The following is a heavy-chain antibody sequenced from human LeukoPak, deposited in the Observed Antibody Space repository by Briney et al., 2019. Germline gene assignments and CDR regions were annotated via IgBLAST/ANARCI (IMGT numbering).Heavy chain of an antibody. V-gene: IGHV1-2*06. CDR1: GYTFTGYY. Sequence: ASVKVSCKASGYTFTGYYMHWVRQAPGQGLGWMGRINPNSGGTNYAQKFQGRVTMTRDTSISTAYMELSRLRSDDTAVYYCATWGSSSWYYFDYWGQGTLVTVSS. CDR3: ATWGSSSWYYFDY. J-gene: IGHJ4*02. D-gene: IGHD6-13*01. CDR2: INPNSGGT.